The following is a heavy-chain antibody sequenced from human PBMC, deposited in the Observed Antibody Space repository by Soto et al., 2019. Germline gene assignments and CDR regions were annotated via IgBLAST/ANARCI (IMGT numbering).Heavy chain of an antibody. J-gene: IGHJ6*02. CDR3: ARDLWGYCGADCYPLDV. Sequence: SETLSLTCTVSGGSISSYYWNWIRQPPGKGLEWIGYIYSSGSTNYNPSIKRRVTISVDTSKNQFSLKLNSVTAADTAVYYCARDLWGYCGADCYPLDVWGQGTTVTVS. D-gene: IGHD2-21*02. V-gene: IGHV4-59*01. CDR1: GGSISSYY. CDR2: IYSSGST.